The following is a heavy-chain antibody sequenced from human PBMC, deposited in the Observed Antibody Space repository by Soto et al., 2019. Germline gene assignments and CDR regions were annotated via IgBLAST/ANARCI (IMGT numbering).Heavy chain of an antibody. V-gene: IGHV1-69*01. J-gene: IGHJ6*02. D-gene: IGHD3-22*01. CDR3: AGGRIVVVGSRAYYGMDV. CDR1: GGTPSNSA. Sequence: QVHLLLQSGAEVKKPGSSVKVSCKASGGTPSNSAISWVRQAPGQGLEWMGGIIPVFGLVKYAQNFQGRVTITADDSTNTAYMELRSLRPEDTAVYYCAGGRIVVVGSRAYYGMDVWGQGTTVTVSS. CDR2: IIPVFGLV.